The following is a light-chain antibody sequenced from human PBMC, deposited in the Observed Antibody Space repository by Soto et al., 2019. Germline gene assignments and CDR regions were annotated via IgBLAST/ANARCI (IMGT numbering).Light chain of an antibody. J-gene: IGKJ4*01. V-gene: IGKV1-39*01. Sequence: DIQMTQSPSSLSASVGDRFTITFLASQSISSYLNWYQQKPGKAPKLLIYAASSLQSGVPSRFSGSGSGTDFTLTISSPQPEDFATYYCQQSYSTPLTFGGGTKVDI. CDR2: AAS. CDR3: QQSYSTPLT. CDR1: QSISSY.